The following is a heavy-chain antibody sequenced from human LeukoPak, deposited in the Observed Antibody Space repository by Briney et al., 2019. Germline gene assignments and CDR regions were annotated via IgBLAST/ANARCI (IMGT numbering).Heavy chain of an antibody. Sequence: PGGSLRLSCAASGFTFDDYGMSWVREAPGKGLEWVSGINWNGGSTGYADSVKGRFTISRDNAKNSLYLQMNSLRAEDTALYYCARVGSISRWFDPWGQGTLVTVSS. CDR2: INWNGGST. CDR3: ARVGSISRWFDP. D-gene: IGHD2-15*01. V-gene: IGHV3-20*04. CDR1: GFTFDDYG. J-gene: IGHJ5*02.